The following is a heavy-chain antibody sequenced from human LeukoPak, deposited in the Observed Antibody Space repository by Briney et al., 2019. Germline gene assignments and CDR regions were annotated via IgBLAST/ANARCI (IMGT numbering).Heavy chain of an antibody. Sequence: GGSLRLSCAASGITFHDYAMHWVRQAPGKGLEWVSGISWNSGSIGYADSVKGRFTISRDNAKNSLYLQMNSLRAEDMALYYCARVRAVAGTWDAFDIWGQGTLVTVSS. J-gene: IGHJ3*02. CDR2: ISWNSGSI. D-gene: IGHD6-19*01. V-gene: IGHV3-9*03. CDR3: ARVRAVAGTWDAFDI. CDR1: GITFHDYA.